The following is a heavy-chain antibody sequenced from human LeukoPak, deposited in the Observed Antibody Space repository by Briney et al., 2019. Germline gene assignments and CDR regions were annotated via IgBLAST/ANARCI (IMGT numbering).Heavy chain of an antibody. J-gene: IGHJ4*02. CDR1: GFTFSYYG. V-gene: IGHV3-64*01. Sequence: GGSLRLSCAASGFTFSYYGMHWVRQAPGKGLEYVSGINSNGGSTYYANSVKGRFTISRDNSRNTLYLQVGSLSAEDMAVHYCARAITGNWNDNGYFDYWGQGTLVTVST. D-gene: IGHD1-20*01. CDR2: INSNGGST. CDR3: ARAITGNWNDNGYFDY.